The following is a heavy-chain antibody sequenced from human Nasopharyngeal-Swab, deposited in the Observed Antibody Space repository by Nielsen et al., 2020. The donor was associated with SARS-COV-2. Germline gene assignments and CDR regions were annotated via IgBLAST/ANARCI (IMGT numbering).Heavy chain of an antibody. CDR2: ISSSSSYI. CDR3: ARDSPQTAMVPFDY. CDR1: GFTFSSYS. J-gene: IGHJ4*02. V-gene: IGHV3-21*01. D-gene: IGHD5-18*01. Sequence: GESLKISCAASGFTFSSYSMNWVRQDPGKGLEWVSSISSSSSYIYYADSVKGRFTISRDNAKNSLYLQMNSLRAEDTAVYYCARDSPQTAMVPFDYWGQGTLVTVSS.